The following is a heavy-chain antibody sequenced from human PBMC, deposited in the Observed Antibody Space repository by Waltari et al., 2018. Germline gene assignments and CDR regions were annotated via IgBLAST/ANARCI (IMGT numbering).Heavy chain of an antibody. D-gene: IGHD6-19*01. CDR1: GGSISSSSYY. V-gene: IGHV4-39*01. CDR2: IYFSRSS. J-gene: IGHJ5*02. CDR3: AVHVRSQGRWFDP. Sequence: QLQLQESGPGLVKPSETLSLTCTVSGGSISSSSYYWGWIRQPPGKGLEWIGSIYFSRSSSFKPSIIRRLTMTVHTSRNQFSRKLSSGTATDGAVYCKAVHVRSQGRWFDPWGQETLVTVSS.